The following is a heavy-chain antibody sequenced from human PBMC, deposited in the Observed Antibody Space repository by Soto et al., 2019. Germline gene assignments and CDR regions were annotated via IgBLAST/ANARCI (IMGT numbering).Heavy chain of an antibody. CDR2: IFHTGFT. CDR3: ATSQKGYNWNYFDH. Sequence: SETLSLTCSVSNYSINSGFFWGWIRQPPGKGLEWIGSIFHTGFTSYNPSLESRVSVSVDTSRNQFSLKVSGVSAADTAVYYCATSQKGYNWNYFDHWGQGALVTVSS. J-gene: IGHJ4*02. D-gene: IGHD1-20*01. V-gene: IGHV4-38-2*01. CDR1: NYSINSGFF.